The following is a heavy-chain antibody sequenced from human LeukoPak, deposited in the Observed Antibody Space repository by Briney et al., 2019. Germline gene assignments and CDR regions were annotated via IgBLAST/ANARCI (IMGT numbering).Heavy chain of an antibody. J-gene: IGHJ4*02. V-gene: IGHV4-31*03. CDR1: GGSISSGGYY. D-gene: IGHD4-17*01. CDR3: ARGLFDDYGDYGHDY. CDR2: IYDSGNT. Sequence: SETLSLTCTVSGGSISSGGYYWSWIRQHPGKGLEWVGNIYDSGNTYYNPSLRSRVTISVDTSKNHFSLKLSSVTAADTAVYYCARGLFDDYGDYGHDYWGQGTLVTVSS.